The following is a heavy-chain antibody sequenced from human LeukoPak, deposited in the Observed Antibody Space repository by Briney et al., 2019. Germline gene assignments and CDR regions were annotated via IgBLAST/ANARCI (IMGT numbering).Heavy chain of an antibody. J-gene: IGHJ4*02. CDR3: ARAHLVVGAKAAYFDY. D-gene: IGHD1-26*01. V-gene: IGHV4-34*01. CDR1: GGSFSGYY. CDR2: INHSGST. Sequence: SETLSLTCAVYGGSFSGYYWGWIRQPPGKGLEWIGEINHSGSTNYNPSLKSRVTISVDTSKNQFSLKLSSVTAADTAVYYCARAHLVVGAKAAYFDYWGQGTLVTVSS.